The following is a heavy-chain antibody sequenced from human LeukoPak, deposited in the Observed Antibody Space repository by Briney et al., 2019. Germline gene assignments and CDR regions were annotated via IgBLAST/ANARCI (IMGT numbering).Heavy chain of an antibody. Sequence: PGGSLRLSCAASGFTFSTYSMNWVRQAPGKGLEWVSSISDSSRFISYTDSVRGRFTISRDNAKNSLYLQMNSLRAEDTAAYFCARDSEPLEYCGGDCYSSFDYWGQGTLVTVSS. CDR1: GFTFSTYS. V-gene: IGHV3-21*01. CDR3: ARDSEPLEYCGGDCYSSFDY. CDR2: ISDSSRFI. D-gene: IGHD2-21*02. J-gene: IGHJ4*02.